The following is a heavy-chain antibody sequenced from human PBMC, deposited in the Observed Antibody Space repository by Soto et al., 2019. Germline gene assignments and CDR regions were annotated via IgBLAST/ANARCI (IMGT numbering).Heavy chain of an antibody. Sequence: QVQLVQYGAEVKKPGASVKVSCTTSGYTFTLFGITWVRQAPGQGLEWMGWISPYNGDTEYAEKLEGRVTLTTDTSTDTAYMELTSLTSDDTAEYYCARGGQYRYFDYWGQGTLVTVSS. V-gene: IGHV1-18*01. J-gene: IGHJ4*02. CDR2: ISPYNGDT. CDR1: GYTFTLFG. D-gene: IGHD2-2*02. CDR3: ARGGQYRYFDY.